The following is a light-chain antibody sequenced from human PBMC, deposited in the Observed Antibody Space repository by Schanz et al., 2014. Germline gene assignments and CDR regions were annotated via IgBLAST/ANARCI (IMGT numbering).Light chain of an antibody. CDR1: HSVSSNS. Sequence: EIVLTQSPGTLSLSPGERATLSCRASHSVSSNSLVWYQQKPGRAPRLLIYGASSRATGIPDRFSGSGSGTDFTLSISRLEPEDFAFYYCQHRSYWRGTFGQGTKLEIK. CDR3: QHRSYWRGT. CDR2: GAS. V-gene: IGKV3D-20*02. J-gene: IGKJ2*02.